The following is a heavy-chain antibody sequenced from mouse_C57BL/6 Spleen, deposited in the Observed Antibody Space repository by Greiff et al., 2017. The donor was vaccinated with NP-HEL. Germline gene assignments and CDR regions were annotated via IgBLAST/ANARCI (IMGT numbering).Heavy chain of an antibody. CDR1: GYTFTSYT. Sequence: VQLQQSGAELARPGASVKMSCKASGYTFTSYTMHWVKQRPGQGLEWIGYINPSSGYTKYNQKFKDKATLTADKSSSTAYMQLSSLTSEDSAVYYCASESYDSPSFAYWGQGTLVTVSA. CDR2: INPSSGYT. CDR3: ASESYDSPSFAY. J-gene: IGHJ3*01. D-gene: IGHD2-4*01. V-gene: IGHV1-4*01.